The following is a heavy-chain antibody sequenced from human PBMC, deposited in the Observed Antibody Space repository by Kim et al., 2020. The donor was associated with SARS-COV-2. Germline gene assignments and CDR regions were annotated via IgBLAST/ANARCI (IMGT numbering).Heavy chain of an antibody. J-gene: IGHJ4*02. Sequence: ASVKVSCKASGFTFRNYFLHWVWQAPVQGLEWLGVLYPPNSNTAYAPRFRGRITMTLDTSTSTFYMELSSLRSEDTAIYYCARNFHDGGDYYLAGYWGQGTRVTVSA. CDR2: LYPPNSNT. CDR1: GFTFRNYF. CDR3: ARNFHDGGDYYLAGY. D-gene: IGHD3-22*01. V-gene: IGHV1-46*01.